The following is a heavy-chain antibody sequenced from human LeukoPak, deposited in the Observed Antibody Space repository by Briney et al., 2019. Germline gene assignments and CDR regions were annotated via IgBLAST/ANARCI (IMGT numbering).Heavy chain of an antibody. D-gene: IGHD2-15*01. Sequence: SETLSLTCAVYGGSFSGYYWSWIRQPPGKGLEWIGEINHSGSTNYNPSLKSRVTISVDTSKNQFSLSLNSVTAADTAVYYCAREALLYYFDYWGQGTPVTVSS. CDR3: AREALLYYFDY. CDR2: INHSGST. V-gene: IGHV4-34*01. J-gene: IGHJ4*02. CDR1: GGSFSGYY.